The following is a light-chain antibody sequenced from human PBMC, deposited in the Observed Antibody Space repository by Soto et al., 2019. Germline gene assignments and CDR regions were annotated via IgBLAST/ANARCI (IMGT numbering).Light chain of an antibody. CDR1: SSNIGAGYD. CDR3: QSYDSSLSAVV. CDR2: VNS. Sequence: QSVLTQPPSVSGAPGQRVTISCTGSSSNIGAGYDVHWYQQLPGTAPKLLIYVNSIRPSGIPDRFSGSKSGTSASLAITGLQAEDEADYYCQSYDSSLSAVVFGGGTKVTVL. V-gene: IGLV1-40*01. J-gene: IGLJ2*01.